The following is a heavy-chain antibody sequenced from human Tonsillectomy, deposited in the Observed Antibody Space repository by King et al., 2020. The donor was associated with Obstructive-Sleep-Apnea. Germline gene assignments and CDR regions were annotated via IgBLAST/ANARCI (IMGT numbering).Heavy chain of an antibody. D-gene: IGHD3-22*01. CDR1: GFTFSSYW. V-gene: IGHV3-7*03. Sequence: VQLVESGGGLVQPGGSLRLSCAASGFTFSSYWMSWVRQAPGKGLEWVANIKQDGSEKYYVDSVKGRFTLSRDNAKNSLYLQMNSLRAEDTAVYYCARVCNVITLIEIRYFDYWGQGTLVTVSS. J-gene: IGHJ4*02. CDR3: ARVCNVITLIEIRYFDY. CDR2: IKQDGSEK.